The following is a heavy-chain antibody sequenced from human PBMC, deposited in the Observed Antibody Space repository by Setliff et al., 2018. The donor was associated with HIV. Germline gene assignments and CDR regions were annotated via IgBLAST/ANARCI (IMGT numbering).Heavy chain of an antibody. CDR2: IYSTGST. CDR3: AKGAGFYGDYTFDY. J-gene: IGHJ4*02. Sequence: PSETLSLTCDVSGGSISSFNWWSWVRQSPGRELEWIGYIYSTGSTNYNPSLQSRVSISMDASKNKFSLKVTSVTSADTAVYYCAKGAGFYGDYTFDYWGQGHLVTVSS. CDR1: GGSISSFNW. V-gene: IGHV4-4*02. D-gene: IGHD4-17*01.